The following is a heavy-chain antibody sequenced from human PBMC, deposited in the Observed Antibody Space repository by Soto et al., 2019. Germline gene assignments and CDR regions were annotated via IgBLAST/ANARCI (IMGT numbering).Heavy chain of an antibody. Sequence: QVELVQSGPEVKRPGASVKVSCKASGYTFTTYAFTWVRQVPGQGLEWMGWISANNGNTKYAQKIQGRVTMTTDTCRGGGDVGRRSRSSEERAVCYCAREYDIRGSYFDYWGQGTLVTVSS. V-gene: IGHV1-18*04. CDR2: ISANNGNT. D-gene: IGHD3-16*01. J-gene: IGHJ4*02. CDR1: GYTFTTYA. CDR3: AREYDIRGSYFDY.